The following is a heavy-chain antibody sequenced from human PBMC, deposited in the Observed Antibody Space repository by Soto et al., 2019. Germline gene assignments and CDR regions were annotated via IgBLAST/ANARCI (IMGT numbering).Heavy chain of an antibody. D-gene: IGHD3-10*01. CDR3: ARGVDGSGPWYFDY. CDR1: GGTFSSYA. J-gene: IGHJ4*02. Sequence: ASVKVSCKASGGTFSSYAISWVRQAPGQGLEWMGGIIPIFGTANYAQKFQGRVTITADESTSTAYMELSSLRSEDTAVYYCARGVDGSGPWYFDYWGQGTLVTVSS. CDR2: IIPIFGTA. V-gene: IGHV1-69*13.